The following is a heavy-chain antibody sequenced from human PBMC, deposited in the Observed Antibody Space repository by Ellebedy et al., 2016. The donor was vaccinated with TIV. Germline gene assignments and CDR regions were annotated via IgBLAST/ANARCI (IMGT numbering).Heavy chain of an antibody. CDR1: GFTFSDAW. D-gene: IGHD2-21*02. J-gene: IGHJ5*02. Sequence: GGSLRLSCAASGFTFSDAWMAWVRQAPGKGLEWVGRIRSQADAGTTDYAAPVKGRFTISRDDSKNTVFLQMDSLRAEDTAVYFCTRAHCGGDCPGYNWFDPWGQGILVTVSS. CDR3: TRAHCGGDCPGYNWFDP. CDR2: IRSQADAGTT. V-gene: IGHV3-15*01.